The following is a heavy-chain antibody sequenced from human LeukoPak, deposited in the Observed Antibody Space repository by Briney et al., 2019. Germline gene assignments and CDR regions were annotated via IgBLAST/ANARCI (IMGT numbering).Heavy chain of an antibody. V-gene: IGHV1-69*13. J-gene: IGHJ6*04. Sequence: ASVKVSCKASGGTFSRYAISWVRQAPGQGLEWMGGIIPIFGTANYAQKFQGRVTITADESTSTAYMELSSLRSEDTAVYYCAREVWQQLIGYGMDVWGKGTTVTVSS. CDR2: IIPIFGTA. CDR1: GGTFSRYA. D-gene: IGHD6-13*01. CDR3: AREVWQQLIGYGMDV.